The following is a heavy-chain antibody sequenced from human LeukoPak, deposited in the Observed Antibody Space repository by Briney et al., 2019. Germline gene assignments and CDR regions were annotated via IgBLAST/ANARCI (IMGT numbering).Heavy chain of an antibody. D-gene: IGHD2-15*01. CDR3: ARDCRSRSKRWFDP. J-gene: IGHJ5*02. CDR2: INHSGST. V-gene: IGHV4-34*01. CDR1: GGSFSGYY. Sequence: KPSETLSLTCAVYGGSFSGYYWSWIRQPPGKGLEWIGEINHSGSTNYNPSLKSRVTISVDTSKNQFSLKLSSVTAADTAVYYCARDCRSRSKRWFDPWGQGTLVTVSS.